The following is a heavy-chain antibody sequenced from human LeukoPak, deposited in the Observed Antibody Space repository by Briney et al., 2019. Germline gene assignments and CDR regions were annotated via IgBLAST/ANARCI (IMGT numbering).Heavy chain of an antibody. CDR1: GFTFSDYY. V-gene: IGHV3-11*01. Sequence: GGSLRLSCAASGFTFSDYYMSWIRQAPGKGLEWVSYISSSGSTIYYADSVKGRFTISRDNANNSLYLPMNSLRAADTAVYYCARAVGGEHYDILTGYYKVGWFDPWGQGTLVTVSS. CDR2: ISSSGSTI. D-gene: IGHD3-9*01. CDR3: ARAVGGEHYDILTGYYKVGWFDP. J-gene: IGHJ5*02.